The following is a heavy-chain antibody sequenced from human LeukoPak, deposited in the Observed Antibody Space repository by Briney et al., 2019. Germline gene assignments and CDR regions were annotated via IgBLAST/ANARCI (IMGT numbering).Heavy chain of an antibody. V-gene: IGHV1-69*13. J-gene: IGHJ3*02. D-gene: IGHD3-3*01. CDR3: ARDLRITIFGVVTPDAFDI. Sequence: GASVTVSCKASGGTFSSYAISWVRQAPGQGLEWMGGIIPIFGTANYAQKFQGRVTITADESTSTAYMELSSLRSEDTAVYYCARDLRITIFGVVTPDAFDIWGQGTMVTVSS. CDR1: GGTFSSYA. CDR2: IIPIFGTA.